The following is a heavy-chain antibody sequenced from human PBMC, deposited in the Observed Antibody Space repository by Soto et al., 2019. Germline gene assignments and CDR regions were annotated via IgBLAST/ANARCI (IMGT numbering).Heavy chain of an antibody. D-gene: IGHD3-3*01. Sequence: EVQLVESGGGLVQPGGSLRLSCAASGFTFSSYWMSWGRQAPGKGLEWVANIKQDGSEKYYVDSVKGRFTISRDSAKNSLYLQMNSLRAEDTAVYYCARGLYYDFWSGYSPLDYWGQGTLVTVSS. CDR3: ARGLYYDFWSGYSPLDY. CDR2: IKQDGSEK. CDR1: GFTFSSYW. V-gene: IGHV3-7*05. J-gene: IGHJ4*02.